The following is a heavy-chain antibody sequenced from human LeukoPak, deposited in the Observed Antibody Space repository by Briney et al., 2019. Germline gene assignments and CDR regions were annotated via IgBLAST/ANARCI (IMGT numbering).Heavy chain of an antibody. Sequence: SETLSLTCTVSIDSISSYYWSWIRHPPGKGLEWVGYIFYSGSTNYNPSLKSRVTISVDTSKNQLSLKLNSVTAADTAVYYCAGSYNWSDDFDYWGPGTLVTVSS. V-gene: IGHV4-59*01. CDR2: IFYSGST. D-gene: IGHD1-1*01. CDR3: AGSYNWSDDFDY. CDR1: IDSISSYY. J-gene: IGHJ4*02.